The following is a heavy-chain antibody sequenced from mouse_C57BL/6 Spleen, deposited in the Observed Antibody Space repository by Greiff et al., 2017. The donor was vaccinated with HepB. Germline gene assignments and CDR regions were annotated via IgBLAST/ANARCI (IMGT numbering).Heavy chain of an antibody. CDR2: ISYDGSN. J-gene: IGHJ4*01. CDR3: ARGYYGNYAMDY. D-gene: IGHD1-1*01. Sequence: VQVVESGPGLVKPSQSLSLTCSVTGYSITSGYYWNWIRQFPGNKLEWMGYISYDGSNNYNPSLKNRISITRDTSKNQFFLKLNSVTTEDTATYYCARGYYGNYAMDYWGQGTSVTVSS. V-gene: IGHV3-6*01. CDR1: GYSITSGYY.